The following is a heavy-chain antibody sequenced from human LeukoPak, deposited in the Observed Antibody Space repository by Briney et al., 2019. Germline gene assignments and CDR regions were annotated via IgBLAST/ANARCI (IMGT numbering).Heavy chain of an antibody. Sequence: SETLSLTCTVSGGSISSYYWSWIRQPPGKGLEWIGYIYYSGSTYYNPSLKSRVTMSVDTSKNQFSLKLSSVTAADTAVYYCATGATGDSWTLYFDLWGRGTLVTVSS. V-gene: IGHV4-59*01. J-gene: IGHJ2*01. D-gene: IGHD6-13*01. CDR1: GGSISSYY. CDR3: ATGATGDSWTLYFDL. CDR2: IYYSGST.